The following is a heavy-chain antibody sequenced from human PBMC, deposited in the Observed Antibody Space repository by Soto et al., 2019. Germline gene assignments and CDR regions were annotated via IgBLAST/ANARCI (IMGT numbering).Heavy chain of an antibody. CDR2: IWYDGSNK. V-gene: IGHV3-33*01. CDR3: ARVPIGYSSSWYFDY. D-gene: IGHD6-13*01. J-gene: IGHJ4*02. CDR1: GFTLSSYG. Sequence: GGSLRLSCAASGFTLSSYGMHCVRQATGKGLEWVAVIWYDGSNKYYADSVKGRFTISRDNSKNTLYLQMNSLRAEDTAVYYCARVPIGYSSSWYFDYWGQGTLVTVSS.